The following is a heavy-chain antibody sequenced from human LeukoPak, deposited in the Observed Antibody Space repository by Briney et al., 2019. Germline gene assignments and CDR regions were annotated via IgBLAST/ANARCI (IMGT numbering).Heavy chain of an antibody. D-gene: IGHD5-24*01. CDR3: AKDIQLST. CDR1: GFTFSVAA. J-gene: IGHJ3*01. V-gene: IGHV3-23*01. CDR2: IGASGEST. Sequence: GGSLRLSCAASGFTFSVAAMTWVRQAPGKGLEWVSLIGASGESTYYADSVKGRFTISRDNSKNTPSLQMNSLRVEDTAMYFCAKDIQLSTWGLGTMVTVSS.